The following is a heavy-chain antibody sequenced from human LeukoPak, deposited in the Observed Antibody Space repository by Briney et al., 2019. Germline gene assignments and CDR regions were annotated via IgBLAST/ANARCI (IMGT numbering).Heavy chain of an antibody. D-gene: IGHD3-22*01. Sequence: MPSETLSLTCTVSGYSISSGYYWGWIRQPPGKGLEWIGSIYYSGSTYYNPSLKSRVTISVDTSKNQFSLKLSSVTAADTAVYYCARCSVVIYFDYWGQGTLVTVSS. J-gene: IGHJ4*02. V-gene: IGHV4-38-2*02. CDR1: GYSISSGYY. CDR2: IYYSGST. CDR3: ARCSVVIYFDY.